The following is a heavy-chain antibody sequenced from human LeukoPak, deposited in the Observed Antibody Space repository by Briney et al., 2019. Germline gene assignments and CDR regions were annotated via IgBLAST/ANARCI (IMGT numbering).Heavy chain of an antibody. CDR1: GFTFSSFD. Sequence: GGSLRLSCAASGFTFSSFDMNWVRQAPGKGLEWLSYISNSGSTMYYADSVKGRFTVSRDNAKNSLYLQMNSLRAEDTAVYYCARANDYVWGSYRYYYYYTDVWGKGTTVTVSS. D-gene: IGHD3-16*02. CDR3: ARANDYVWGSYRYYYYYTDV. CDR2: ISNSGSTM. J-gene: IGHJ6*03. V-gene: IGHV3-48*03.